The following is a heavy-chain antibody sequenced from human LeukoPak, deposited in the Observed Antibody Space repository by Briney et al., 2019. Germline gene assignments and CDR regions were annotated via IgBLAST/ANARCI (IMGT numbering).Heavy chain of an antibody. J-gene: IGHJ4*02. Sequence: GESLKISCKASGYIFTNYWIGWVRQMPGKGLEWMGIIYPRDSDTRYSPSFEGQVTVSADKSISTAYLQWNTLEASDTAMYYCARRQYSGYDFDFWGQGTLVTVAS. D-gene: IGHD5-12*01. CDR3: ARRQYSGYDFDF. V-gene: IGHV5-51*01. CDR1: GYIFTNYW. CDR2: IYPRDSDT.